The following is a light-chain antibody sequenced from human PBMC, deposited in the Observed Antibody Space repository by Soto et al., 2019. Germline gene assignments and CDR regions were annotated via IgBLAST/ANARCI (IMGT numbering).Light chain of an antibody. J-gene: IGLJ1*01. CDR3: SSYAGSNNPYV. Sequence: QSVLTQPPSASGSPGQSVTISCTGTSXDIGGYDYVSWYQQHPGKAPKLMIYGVTKRPLGVPDRFSGSKSGNTASLTVSGLQAEDEADYYCSSYAGSNNPYVFGTGTKVTVL. CDR1: SXDIGGYDY. CDR2: GVT. V-gene: IGLV2-8*01.